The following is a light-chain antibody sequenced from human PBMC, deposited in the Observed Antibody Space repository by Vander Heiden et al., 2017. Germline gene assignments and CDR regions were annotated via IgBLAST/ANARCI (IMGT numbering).Light chain of an antibody. CDR3: QQYGNSPWT. Sequence: EIVLTQSPGTLSLPPGERATLSCRPSQSVSSSYLAWYQQKPGQAPRLLIYGASNRATGIPDRFSGSGSGTDFTLTISRLEPEDFAAYYCQQYGNSPWTFGQGTKLEIK. CDR1: QSVSSSY. V-gene: IGKV3-20*01. J-gene: IGKJ2*01. CDR2: GAS.